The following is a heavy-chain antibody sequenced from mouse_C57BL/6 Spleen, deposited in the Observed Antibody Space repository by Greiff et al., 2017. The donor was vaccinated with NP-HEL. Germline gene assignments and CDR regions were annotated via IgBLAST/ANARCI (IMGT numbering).Heavy chain of an antibody. V-gene: IGHV3-8*01. CDR3: ARGGLPDAMDY. CDR2: ISYSGST. J-gene: IGHJ4*01. CDR1: GYSITSYY. Sequence: EVQRVESGPGLAKPSQTLSLTCSVTGYSITSYYWNWIRKFPGNKLEYMGYISYSGSTYYNPSLKSRISITRDTSKNQYYLQLNSVTTEYTATYYCARGGLPDAMDYWGQGTSVTVSS. D-gene: IGHD3-1*01.